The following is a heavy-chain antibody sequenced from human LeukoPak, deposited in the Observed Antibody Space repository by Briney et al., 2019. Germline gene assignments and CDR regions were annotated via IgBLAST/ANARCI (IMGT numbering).Heavy chain of an antibody. V-gene: IGHV4-59*08. J-gene: IGHJ4*02. Sequence: PSETLSLTCSVSGGSITDSYWSWIRQPPGKGLEWIGYIFYTGDTNSNPSLKSRVTVSLDTSKNQFSLRLTSVTAADTAVYYCASGAVAGDFDYWGQGTLVTVSS. CDR3: ASGAVAGDFDY. D-gene: IGHD6-19*01. CDR1: GGSITDSY. CDR2: IFYTGDT.